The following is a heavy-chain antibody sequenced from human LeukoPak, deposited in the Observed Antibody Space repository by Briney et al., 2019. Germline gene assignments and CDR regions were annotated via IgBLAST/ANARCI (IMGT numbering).Heavy chain of an antibody. J-gene: IGHJ6*02. Sequence: PSETLPLTCTVSGGSISSYYWSWIRQPPGKGLEWIGYIYSSGSTNYNPSLKSRVTLSVDTSKNQFSLKLSSVTAADTAVYYCARDSCSGGSCYSRTVYYYGMDVWGQGTTVTVSS. CDR3: ARDSCSGGSCYSRTVYYYGMDV. CDR1: GGSISSYY. CDR2: IYSSGST. D-gene: IGHD2-15*01. V-gene: IGHV4-59*01.